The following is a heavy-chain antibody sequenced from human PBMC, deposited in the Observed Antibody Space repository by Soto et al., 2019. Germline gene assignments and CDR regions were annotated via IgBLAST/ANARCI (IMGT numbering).Heavy chain of an antibody. Sequence: PGGSLRLSCAASGFSLTSYHMNWVRQAPGKGLEWVSSISSTTNYIYYGDSMKGRFTISRDNAKNSLYLEMNSLRAEDTAVYYCARESEDLTSNFDYWGQGTLVTVSS. V-gene: IGHV3-21*06. J-gene: IGHJ4*02. CDR3: ARESEDLTSNFDY. CDR2: ISSTTNYI. CDR1: GFSLTSYH.